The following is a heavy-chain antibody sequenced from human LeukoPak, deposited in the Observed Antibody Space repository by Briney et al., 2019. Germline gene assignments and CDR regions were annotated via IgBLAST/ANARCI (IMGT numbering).Heavy chain of an antibody. J-gene: IGHJ4*02. CDR1: GGSFSGYY. CDR3: ASPLPAATY. V-gene: IGHV4-34*01. Sequence: PSETLSLTCAVYGGSFSGYYWSWIRQPPGKGLEWIGEINHSGSTNYNPSLKSRVTISVDTSKNQFSLKLSSVTAADTAVYYCASPLPAATYWGQGTLVTVSS. D-gene: IGHD2-2*01. CDR2: INHSGST.